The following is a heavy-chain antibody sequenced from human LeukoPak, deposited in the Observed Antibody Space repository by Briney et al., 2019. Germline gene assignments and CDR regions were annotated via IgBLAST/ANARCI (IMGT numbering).Heavy chain of an antibody. Sequence: TSEILSLTCAVYGGSFSGYYWSWIRQPPGKGLEWIGEINHSGSTNYNPSLKSRVTISVDTSKNQFSLKLSSVTAADTAVYYCARNPLLTGYSSSWYYPHFDYWGQGTLVTVSS. J-gene: IGHJ4*02. CDR2: INHSGST. V-gene: IGHV4-34*01. D-gene: IGHD6-13*01. CDR3: ARNPLLTGYSSSWYYPHFDY. CDR1: GGSFSGYY.